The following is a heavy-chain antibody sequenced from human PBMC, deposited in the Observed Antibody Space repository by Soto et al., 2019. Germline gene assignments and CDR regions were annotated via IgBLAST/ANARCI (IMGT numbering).Heavy chain of an antibody. Sequence: ASVKVSCKASGYTFTGYYMHWVRQAPGQGLEWMGWINPNSGGTNYAQKFQGRVTMTRDTSISTAYMELSRLRSDDTAVYYCARGYYYDSSGYYFGYWGQGTLVTVS. CDR2: INPNSGGT. CDR1: GYTFTGYY. V-gene: IGHV1-2*02. CDR3: ARGYYYDSSGYYFGY. J-gene: IGHJ4*02. D-gene: IGHD3-22*01.